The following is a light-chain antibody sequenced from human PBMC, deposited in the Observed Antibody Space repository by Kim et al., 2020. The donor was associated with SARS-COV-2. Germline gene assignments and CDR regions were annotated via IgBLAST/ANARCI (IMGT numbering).Light chain of an antibody. Sequence: LCPGERATLSCRASQRVSSYLAWYQQKPGQAPRLLMYDASNRATGIPARFSGSGSGTDFTLTISSLEPEDFAVYYCQQRSNWPITFGQGTRLEIK. J-gene: IGKJ5*01. CDR3: QQRSNWPIT. CDR2: DAS. V-gene: IGKV3-11*01. CDR1: QRVSSY.